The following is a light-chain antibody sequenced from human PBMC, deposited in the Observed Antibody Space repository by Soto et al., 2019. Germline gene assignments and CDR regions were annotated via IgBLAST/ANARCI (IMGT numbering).Light chain of an antibody. CDR1: SSNIGSNT. CDR3: AAWDDRLNAYV. J-gene: IGLJ1*01. CDR2: SDT. Sequence: QSVLTQPPSASGTPGQRVTISCSGSSSNIGSNTVDWYQHLPGTTPKLLIYSDTQRPSRVPDRFSGSNSGTSASLAISGLQSEDEADYYCAAWDDRLNAYVFGAGTKVTVL. V-gene: IGLV1-44*01.